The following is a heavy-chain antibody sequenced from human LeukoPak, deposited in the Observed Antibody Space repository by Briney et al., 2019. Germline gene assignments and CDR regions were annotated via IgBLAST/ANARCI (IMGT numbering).Heavy chain of an antibody. J-gene: IGHJ6*02. CDR3: ARSYYDSSGYSPYYYYYGMDV. Sequence: PGGSLSLPCAASGFTFRNYWMSGVRQVPGKGLEWVFNINEGGNEKNYVDSVKGRFTASRDNAQNSLYLQMNSLRVEDTAVYYCARSYYDSSGYSPYYYYYGMDVWGQGTTVTVSS. CDR1: GFTFRNYW. D-gene: IGHD3-22*01. CDR2: INEGGNEK. V-gene: IGHV3-7*03.